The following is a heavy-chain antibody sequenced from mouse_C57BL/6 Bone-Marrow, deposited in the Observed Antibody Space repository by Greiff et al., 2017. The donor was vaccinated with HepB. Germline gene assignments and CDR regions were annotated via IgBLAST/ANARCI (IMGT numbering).Heavy chain of an antibody. V-gene: IGHV1-52*01. CDR2: IDPSDSET. Sequence: QVQLQQPGAELVRPGSSVKLSCKASGYTFTSYWMHWVKQRPIQGLEWIGNIDPSDSETHYNQKFKDKATLTVYKSSSTAYMQLSSLTSEDSAVYYCARSYYGSAYAMDYWGQGTSVTVSS. CDR1: GYTFTSYW. CDR3: ARSYYGSAYAMDY. J-gene: IGHJ4*01. D-gene: IGHD1-1*01.